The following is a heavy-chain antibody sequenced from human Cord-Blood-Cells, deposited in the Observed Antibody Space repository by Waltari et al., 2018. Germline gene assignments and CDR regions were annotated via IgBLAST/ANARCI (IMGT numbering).Heavy chain of an antibody. CDR1: GGPFSRYA. CDR3: ASSRRTGYSSGWYDY. Sequence: QVQLVQSGAEVKKPGSSVKVSCQASGGPFSRYAISWVRPAPGQGLEWMGGIIPIFGTANYAQKFQGRVTITADESTSTAYMELSSLRSEDTAVYYCASSRRTGYSSGWYDYWGQGTLVTVSS. D-gene: IGHD6-19*01. CDR2: IIPIFGTA. V-gene: IGHV1-69*01. J-gene: IGHJ4*02.